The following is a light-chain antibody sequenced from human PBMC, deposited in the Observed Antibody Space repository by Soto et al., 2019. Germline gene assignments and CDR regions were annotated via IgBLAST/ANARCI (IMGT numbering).Light chain of an antibody. CDR2: RNN. CDR3: AAWDDSLSAVV. CDR1: SSNIGRNY. V-gene: IGLV1-47*01. Sequence: QPVLTQPPSASGTPGQRVTISCSGSSSNIGRNYVYWYQQLPGTAPKLLIYRNNQRPSGVPDRFSGSKSGTSASLAISGLRFEDEADYYCAAWDDSLSAVVFGGGTKVTVL. J-gene: IGLJ2*01.